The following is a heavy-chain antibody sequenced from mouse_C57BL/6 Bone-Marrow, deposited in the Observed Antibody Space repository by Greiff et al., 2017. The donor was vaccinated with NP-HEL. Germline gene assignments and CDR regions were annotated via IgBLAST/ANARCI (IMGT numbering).Heavy chain of an antibody. V-gene: IGHV2-5*01. CDR2: IWRGGST. J-gene: IGHJ4*01. CDR1: GFSLTSYG. CDR3: AKTGGSYYYGSSYVNAMDY. D-gene: IGHD1-1*01. Sequence: VQLQQSGPGLVQPSQSLSITCTVSGFSLTSYGVHWVRQSPGKGLEWLGVIWRGGSTDYNAAFMSRLSITKDNSKSQVFFKMNSLQADDTAIYYCAKTGGSYYYGSSYVNAMDYWGQGTSVTVSS.